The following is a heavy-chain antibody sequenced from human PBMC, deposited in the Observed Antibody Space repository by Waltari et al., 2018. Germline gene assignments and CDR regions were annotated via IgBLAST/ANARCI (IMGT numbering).Heavy chain of an antibody. J-gene: IGHJ4*02. CDR3: ARSHYYDTLGYYDY. CDR1: GYTFVTHA. Sequence: QVQLVQSGSELTRPGASVKVSCKASGYTFVTHALHWVRQAPGQWLEWMGWIHTNTGKPTYAQGFTGRFVFSMDTSVSTAYLQINSLDAEDTAVYYCARSHYYDTLGYYDYWGQGTLVTVSS. V-gene: IGHV7-4-1*02. CDR2: IHTNTGKP. D-gene: IGHD3-22*01.